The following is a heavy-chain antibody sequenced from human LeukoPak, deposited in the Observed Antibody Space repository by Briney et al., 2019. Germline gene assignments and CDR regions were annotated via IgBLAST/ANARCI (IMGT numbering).Heavy chain of an antibody. J-gene: IGHJ6*03. CDR1: GGSISSGSYY. CDR3: ARDQAHYYGSFSYYYYMDV. Sequence: PSQTLSLTCTVSGGSISSGSYYWSWIRQPAGKELEWIGRIYTSGSTNYNPSLKSRVTISVDTSKNQFSLKLSSVTAADTAVYYCARDQAHYYGSFSYYYYMDVWGKGTTVTVSS. D-gene: IGHD3-10*01. V-gene: IGHV4-61*02. CDR2: IYTSGST.